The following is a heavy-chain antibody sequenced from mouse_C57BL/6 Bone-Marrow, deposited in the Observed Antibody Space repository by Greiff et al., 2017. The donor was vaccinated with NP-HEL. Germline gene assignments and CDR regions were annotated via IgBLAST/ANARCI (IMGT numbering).Heavy chain of an antibody. J-gene: IGHJ2*01. CDR2: IYPRVGST. CDR3: AKIYYDYDVPYFDY. V-gene: IGHV1-78*01. D-gene: IGHD2-4*01. CDR1: GYTFTDHT. Sequence: QVQLQQSDAELVKPGASVKISCKVSGYTFTDHTIHWMKQRPEQGLEWIGYIYPRVGSTTYNEKFKGKATLTADKSSSTAYMQLNSLTSEDSAVYFCAKIYYDYDVPYFDYWGQGTTLTVSS.